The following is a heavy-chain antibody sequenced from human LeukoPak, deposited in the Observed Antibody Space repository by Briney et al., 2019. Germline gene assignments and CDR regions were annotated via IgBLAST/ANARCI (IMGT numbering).Heavy chain of an antibody. CDR3: ARGSVGRDYYDSSGYSPMDV. CDR2: ISAYNGNT. J-gene: IGHJ6*02. D-gene: IGHD3-22*01. CDR1: GYTFTSYG. Sequence: ASVKVSCEASGYTFTSYGISWVRQAPGQGLEWMGWISAYNGNTNYAQELQGRVTMTTDTSTSTAYMELRSLRSDDTAVYYCARGSVGRDYYDSSGYSPMDVWGQGTTVTVSS. V-gene: IGHV1-18*01.